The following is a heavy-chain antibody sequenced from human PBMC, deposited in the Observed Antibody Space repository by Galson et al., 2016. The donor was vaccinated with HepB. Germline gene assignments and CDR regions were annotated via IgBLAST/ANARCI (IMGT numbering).Heavy chain of an antibody. CDR1: GFTFSSYD. Sequence: SLRLSCAASGFTFSSYDMHWVRQATGKGLEWVAVISYDGSNKYYADSVKGRFTISRDNSKNTLYLQMNSLRAEETAVYYCAKGIKYYYGSGTPYGMDVWGKGTPVTVSS. CDR2: ISYDGSNK. D-gene: IGHD3-10*01. CDR3: AKGIKYYYGSGTPYGMDV. J-gene: IGHJ6*04. V-gene: IGHV3-30*18.